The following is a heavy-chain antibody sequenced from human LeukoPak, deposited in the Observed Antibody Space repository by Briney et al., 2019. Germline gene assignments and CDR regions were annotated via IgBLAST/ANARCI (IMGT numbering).Heavy chain of an antibody. Sequence: GGSLRLSCAASGFTFSSYEMNWVRQAPGKGLEWVSYISSSGSTIYYADSVKGRFTISRDNAKNSLYLQMNSLRAEDTAVYYCARGVYYYGSGSYYSYWGQGTLVTVSS. CDR2: ISSSGSTI. J-gene: IGHJ4*02. V-gene: IGHV3-48*03. CDR3: ARGVYYYGSGSYYSY. D-gene: IGHD3-10*01. CDR1: GFTFSSYE.